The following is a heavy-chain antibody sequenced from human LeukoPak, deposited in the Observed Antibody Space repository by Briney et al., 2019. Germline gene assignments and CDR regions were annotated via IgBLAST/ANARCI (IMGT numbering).Heavy chain of an antibody. Sequence: ASVKVSCKVSAHTLTDLAMHWVRQAPGKGLEWMGGFDPENGETIYAQKFQGRVTMTEDTSTDTAYMELTSLRSEDTAVYYCVTGGIMGPTLYDYWGQGTLVTVSS. CDR2: FDPENGET. V-gene: IGHV1-24*01. CDR1: AHTLTDLA. D-gene: IGHD2-8*01. CDR3: VTGGIMGPTLYDY. J-gene: IGHJ4*02.